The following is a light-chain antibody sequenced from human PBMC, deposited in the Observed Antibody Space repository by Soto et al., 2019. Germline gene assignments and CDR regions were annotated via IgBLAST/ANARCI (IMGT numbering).Light chain of an antibody. CDR1: SSDVGGYNY. J-gene: IGLJ1*01. CDR3: SSYTSSSTLEV. Sequence: QSALTQPASVSGSPGQSIPISCTGTSSDVGGYNYVSWYQQHPGKAPKLMIYDVSNRPSGVSNRFSGSKSGNTASLTISGLQAEDEADYYCSSYTSSSTLEVFGTGTKLTVL. V-gene: IGLV2-14*01. CDR2: DVS.